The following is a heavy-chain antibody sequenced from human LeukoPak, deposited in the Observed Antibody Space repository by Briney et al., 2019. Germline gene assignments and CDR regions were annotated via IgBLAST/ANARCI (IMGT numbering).Heavy chain of an antibody. D-gene: IGHD4/OR15-4a*01. CDR1: EFTLSSFA. CDR3: ARGAPVPYYYYGMDV. Sequence: GGSLRLSCAASEFTLSSFAMSWVRQAPGKGLEWVSYISSSSSTIYYADSVKGRFTISRDNAKNSLYLQMNSLRDEDTAVYYCARGAPVPYYYYGMDVWGQGTTVTVSS. V-gene: IGHV3-48*02. CDR2: ISSSSSTI. J-gene: IGHJ6*02.